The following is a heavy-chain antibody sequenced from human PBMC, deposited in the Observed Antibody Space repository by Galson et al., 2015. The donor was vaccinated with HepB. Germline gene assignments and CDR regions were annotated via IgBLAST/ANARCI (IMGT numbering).Heavy chain of an antibody. D-gene: IGHD1-26*01. CDR2: IGGRSGTT. Sequence: LRLSCAASGFTFSNFALSWVRQAPGKGLQWVSVIGGRSGTTYYADSVKGRFTISRDNSKNTLFLQMNSLRAEDTAVYFCARNSGNDYRYFFKSWGQGTLVTVSS. J-gene: IGHJ5*02. CDR1: GFTFSNFA. V-gene: IGHV3-23*01. CDR3: ARNSGNDYRYFFKS.